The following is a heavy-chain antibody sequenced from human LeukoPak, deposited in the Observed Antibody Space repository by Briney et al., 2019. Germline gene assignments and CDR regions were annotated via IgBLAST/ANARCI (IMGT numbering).Heavy chain of an antibody. CDR3: ARDNSVGDNAWWFDP. J-gene: IGHJ5*02. D-gene: IGHD1-26*01. V-gene: IGHV1-46*01. CDR1: GYTFTGYY. Sequence: ASVKVSCKASGYTFTGYYMHWVRQAPGQGLEWMGLINPTGGSTGYAQKFQGRVTMTRDMSTSTDYMELSSLRSEDTAFYYCARDNSVGDNAWWFDPWGQGTLVTVSS. CDR2: INPTGGST.